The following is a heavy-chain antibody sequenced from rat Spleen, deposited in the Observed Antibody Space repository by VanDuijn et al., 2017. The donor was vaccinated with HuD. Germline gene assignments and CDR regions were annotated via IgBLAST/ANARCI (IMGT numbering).Heavy chain of an antibody. J-gene: IGHJ2*01. CDR3: ASHNSGYFDY. CDR2: ISYDGSST. D-gene: IGHD4-3*01. CDR1: GFTFSNYY. V-gene: IGHV5-7*01. Sequence: EVQLVESGGGLVQPGRSMKLSCAALGFTFSNYYMAWVRQAPTKGLEWVATISYDGSSTYYRDSVKGRFTISRDNAKSTLYLQMDSLRSEDTATYYCASHNSGYFDYWGQGVMVTVSS.